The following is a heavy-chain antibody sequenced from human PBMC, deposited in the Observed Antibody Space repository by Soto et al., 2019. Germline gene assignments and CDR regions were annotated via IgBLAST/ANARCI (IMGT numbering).Heavy chain of an antibody. D-gene: IGHD3-10*01. Sequence: PSETLSLTCTVSGGSISSSSCYWGWIRQPPGKGLEWIGSIYYSESTYYNPSLKSRVTISVDTSKNQFSLKLSSVTAADTAVYYCARPGPDYYYGSGDNWFDPWGQGTLVTVSS. CDR3: ARPGPDYYYGSGDNWFDP. V-gene: IGHV4-39*01. J-gene: IGHJ5*02. CDR1: GGSISSSSCY. CDR2: IYYSEST.